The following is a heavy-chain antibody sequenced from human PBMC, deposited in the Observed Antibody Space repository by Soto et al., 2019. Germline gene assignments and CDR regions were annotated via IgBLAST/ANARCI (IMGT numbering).Heavy chain of an antibody. Sequence: SETLSLTCSVSGASISSNDYYWNWIRQPPGKGLEWIGYTHYSGRTYYNPSLKSRVIISVDTSKNQFALKLSSVTAADTAVYYCARDRNYYGSGTYYRDYYHGMDVWGQGTTVTVSS. V-gene: IGHV4-30-4*01. CDR3: ARDRNYYGSGTYYRDYYHGMDV. CDR2: THYSGRT. D-gene: IGHD3-10*01. J-gene: IGHJ6*02. CDR1: GASISSNDYY.